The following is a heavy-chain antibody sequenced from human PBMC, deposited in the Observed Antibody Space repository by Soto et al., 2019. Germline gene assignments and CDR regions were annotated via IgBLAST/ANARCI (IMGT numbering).Heavy chain of an antibody. J-gene: IGHJ4*02. CDR3: ATRPPGGAWFGVFDY. V-gene: IGHV4-59*07. Sequence: SYTHSLTYTALIPTTITNLLCRLRQPPGKGPEWIGYVYYGGTTKYNPSLESRVTISLDTSKNQFSLKLNAVTAADTAVYYCATRPPGGAWFGVFDYWSQ. CDR1: IPTTITNL. D-gene: IGHD3-10*01. CDR2: VYYGGTT.